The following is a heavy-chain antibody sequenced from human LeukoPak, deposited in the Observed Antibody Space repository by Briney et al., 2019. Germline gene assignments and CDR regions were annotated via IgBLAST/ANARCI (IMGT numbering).Heavy chain of an antibody. J-gene: IGHJ4*02. CDR3: ARVVGAVASDY. CDR2: ISSSSSTI. V-gene: IGHV3-48*04. Sequence: PGGSLRLSCATSGFTSSRYSMNWVRQAPGKGLEWVSYISSSSSTIYYADSVKGRFTISRDNAKNSLYLQMNSLRAEDTAVYYCARVVGAVASDYWGQGTLVTVSS. CDR1: GFTSSRYS. D-gene: IGHD6-19*01.